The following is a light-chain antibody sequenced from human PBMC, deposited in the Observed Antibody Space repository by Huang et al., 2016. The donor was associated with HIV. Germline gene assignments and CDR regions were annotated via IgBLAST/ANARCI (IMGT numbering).Light chain of an antibody. CDR1: QSVSSN. V-gene: IGKV3-15*01. J-gene: IGKJ1*01. CDR3: QQYNNWPRT. Sequence: EIVMTQSPATLSVSPGERATLSCRASQSVSSNLAWYQQKPGQAPRLLSYGASTRSPCIPARFSGSGSGTEFTLTISSLQSEDFAVYYCQQYNNWPRTFGQGTKVEIK. CDR2: GAS.